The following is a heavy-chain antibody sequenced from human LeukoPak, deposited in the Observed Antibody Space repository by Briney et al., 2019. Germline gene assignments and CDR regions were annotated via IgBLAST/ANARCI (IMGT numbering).Heavy chain of an antibody. D-gene: IGHD6-19*01. CDR2: IYYSGST. CDR3: ASHHLEYSSGWYYFDY. V-gene: IGHV4-59*04. J-gene: IGHJ4*02. CDR1: GGSISSYY. Sequence: SETLSLTCTVSGGSISSYYWSWIRQPPGKGLEWIGYIYYSGSTYYNPSLKSRVTISVDTSKNQFSLKLSSVTAADTAVYYCASHHLEYSSGWYYFDYWGQGTLVTVSS.